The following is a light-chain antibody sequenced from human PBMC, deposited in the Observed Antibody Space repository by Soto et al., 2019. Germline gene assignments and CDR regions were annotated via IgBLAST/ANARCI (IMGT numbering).Light chain of an antibody. CDR2: DAS. J-gene: IGKJ3*01. V-gene: IGKV1-13*02. Sequence: AILLTQSPSSLSTFVGDRVTITCRASQGIRSALAWYQQKPGKAPRLLIYDASFLESGVPSRFSGSGSGTDFTLSISNLQPEDFGIYYCQHFNSYSGTFGPG. CDR3: QHFNSYSGT. CDR1: QGIRSA.